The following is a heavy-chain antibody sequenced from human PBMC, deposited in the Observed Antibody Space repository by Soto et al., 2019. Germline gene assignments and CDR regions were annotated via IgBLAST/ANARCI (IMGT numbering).Heavy chain of an antibody. D-gene: IGHD6-19*01. CDR1: RFTFSSFS. V-gene: IGHV3-30-3*01. J-gene: IGHJ4*02. CDR3: ARTTAVAGTPEFDY. CDR2: ISYDGSSK. Sequence: QLQLVESGGGVVQPGGSLRLYCVASRFTFSSFSLHWVRQAPGKGLEWLALISYDGSSKYNADSVKGRFTISRENSNNTLYLQLSSLRPEDTAVYYCARTTAVAGTPEFDYWGQGALVTVSS.